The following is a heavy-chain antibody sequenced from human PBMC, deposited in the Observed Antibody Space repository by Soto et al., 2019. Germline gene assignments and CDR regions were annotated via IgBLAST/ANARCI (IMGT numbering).Heavy chain of an antibody. CDR1: GFTFSSYA. Sequence: GGSLRLSCAASGFTFSSYAMSWVRQAPGKGLEWVSAISGSGGSTYYADSVKGRFTISRDNSKNTLYLQMNSLRAEDTAVYYCATSDGLGDYGDSLAVYYFDYWGQGTLVTVSS. CDR2: ISGSGGST. CDR3: ATSDGLGDYGDSLAVYYFDY. J-gene: IGHJ4*02. V-gene: IGHV3-23*01. D-gene: IGHD4-17*01.